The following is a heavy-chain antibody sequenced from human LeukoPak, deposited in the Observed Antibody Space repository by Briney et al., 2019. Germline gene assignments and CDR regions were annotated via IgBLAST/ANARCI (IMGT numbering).Heavy chain of an antibody. J-gene: IGHJ6*02. CDR2: ISYDGSKK. CDR3: AKEWLWEGFYYGPNV. Sequence: GGSLRLSCAASGFRFSNYGMYWVRQAPGKGLEWLALISYDGSKKYYADSVEGRLTISRDNSKNTLFLQMSSLRPEDTALYYCAKEWLWEGFYYGPNVWGQGTTVTASS. V-gene: IGHV3-30*18. D-gene: IGHD1-26*01. CDR1: GFRFSNYG.